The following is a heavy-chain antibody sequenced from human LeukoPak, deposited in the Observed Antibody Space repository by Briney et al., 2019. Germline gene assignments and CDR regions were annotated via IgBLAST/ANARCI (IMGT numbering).Heavy chain of an antibody. CDR1: GGSISSYY. CDR3: ARMIGWGARRYYYYYMDV. Sequence: YPSETPSLTCTVSGGSISSYYWSWIRQPAGKGLEWIGRIYTSGSTNYNPSLKSRVTMSVDTSKNQFSLKLSSVTAADTAVYYCARMIGWGARRYYYYYMDVWGRGTTVTISS. CDR2: IYTSGST. V-gene: IGHV4-4*07. D-gene: IGHD1-26*01. J-gene: IGHJ6*03.